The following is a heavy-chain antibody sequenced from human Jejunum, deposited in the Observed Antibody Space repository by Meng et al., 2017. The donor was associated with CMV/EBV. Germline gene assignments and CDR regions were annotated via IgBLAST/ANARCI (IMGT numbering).Heavy chain of an antibody. Sequence: QLQLQEPGPGLVKPSETPSPPCTVSGGSISSRSYYWGWIRQPPGKGLEWIGSIYYSGSTYYNPSLKSRVTISVDTSKNQFFLKLSSVTAADTAVYHCLRGSGGSVWGQGTLVTVSS. J-gene: IGHJ1*01. D-gene: IGHD3-10*01. V-gene: IGHV4-39*07. CDR1: GGSISSRSYY. CDR2: IYYSGST. CDR3: LRGSGGSV.